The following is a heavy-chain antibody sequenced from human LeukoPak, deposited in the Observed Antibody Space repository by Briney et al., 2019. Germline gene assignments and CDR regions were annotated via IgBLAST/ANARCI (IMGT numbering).Heavy chain of an antibody. Sequence: SETLSLTCTVSGGSISSGDYYWSWIRQPPGKGLEWIGYIYYSGSTYYNPSLKSRVTISVDTSKNQFSLKLSSVTAADTAVYYCARARRGYSGYDSPPDYWGQGTLVTVSS. CDR1: GGSISSGDYY. CDR2: IYYSGST. J-gene: IGHJ4*02. CDR3: ARARRGYSGYDSPPDY. V-gene: IGHV4-30-4*01. D-gene: IGHD5-12*01.